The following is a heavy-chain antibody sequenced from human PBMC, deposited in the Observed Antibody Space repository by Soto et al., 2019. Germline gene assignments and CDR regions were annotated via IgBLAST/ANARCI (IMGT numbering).Heavy chain of an antibody. CDR1: GFTFSSYG. D-gene: IGHD6-19*01. V-gene: IGHV3-30*18. Sequence: QVQLVESGGGVVQPGRSLRLSCAASGFTFSSYGMHWVRQAPGKGLEWVAVISYDGSNKYYADSVKGRFTNSRDNSKNPLYLQMNSLRAEDTAVYYCAKKRAVAGTGFEEGPEYYYYGMDVWGQGTTVTVSS. J-gene: IGHJ6*02. CDR3: AKKRAVAGTGFEEGPEYYYYGMDV. CDR2: ISYDGSNK.